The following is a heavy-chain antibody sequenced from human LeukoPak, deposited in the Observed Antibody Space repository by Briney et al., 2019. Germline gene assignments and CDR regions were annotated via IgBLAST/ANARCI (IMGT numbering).Heavy chain of an antibody. J-gene: IGHJ4*02. CDR3: AGDQYGYCSSTSCIVLDY. D-gene: IGHD2-2*03. V-gene: IGHV4-61*02. CDR2: ISSSGST. CDR1: GDSISSGDYY. Sequence: SETPSLTCTVSGDSISSGDYYWSWIRQPAGKGLEWIGRISSSGSTNYNPSLKSRVTMSVDTSKNQFSLKLSSVTAADTAVYYCAGDQYGYCSSTSCIVLDYWGQGTLVTVSS.